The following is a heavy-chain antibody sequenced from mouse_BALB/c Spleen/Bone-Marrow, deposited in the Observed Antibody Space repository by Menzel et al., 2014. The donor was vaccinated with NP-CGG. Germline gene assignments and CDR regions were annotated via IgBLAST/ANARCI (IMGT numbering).Heavy chain of an antibody. CDR3: SRDYGGTAWFAC. CDR1: GFNIKDTH. D-gene: IGHD1-1*01. Sequence: EVQGVESGAELVKPGASVKLSCTASGFNIKDTHMHWVKQGPEQGLEWIGRIDPANGNTKYDPNFQGKATITADTSSNTAYLQLSSLTSEDTAVYYCSRDYGGTAWFACWGHGTLVTASA. CDR2: IDPANGNT. V-gene: IGHV14-3*02. J-gene: IGHJ3*01.